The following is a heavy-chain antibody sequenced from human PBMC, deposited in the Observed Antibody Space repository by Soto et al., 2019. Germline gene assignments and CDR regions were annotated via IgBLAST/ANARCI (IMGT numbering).Heavy chain of an antibody. J-gene: IGHJ4*02. CDR3: ANRGGYDYGVYVGRY. CDR1: GFIFDDYA. CDR2: ISWSSGSI. D-gene: IGHD4-17*01. V-gene: IGHV3-9*01. Sequence: EVQLVESGGGLVQPGRSLRLSCAASGFIFDDYAMHWVRQAPGKGLEWVSGISWSSGSIGYADSVKGRFTISRDNAKNSLYRQMNSLRAEDTALYYCANRGGYDYGVYVGRYWGQGSLVTVS.